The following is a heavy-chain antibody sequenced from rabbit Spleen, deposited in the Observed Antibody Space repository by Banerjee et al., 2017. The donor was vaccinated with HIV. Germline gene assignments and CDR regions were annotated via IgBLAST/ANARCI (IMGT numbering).Heavy chain of an antibody. CDR2: MNVGSNDIT. CDR3: ARDTGSSFSSYGMDL. Sequence: QSLEESGGDLVKPGASLTLTCTASGFSFSTNYYMCWVRQAPGKGLEWIACMNVGSNDITYYATWAEGRFTISKTSSTTVTLQMTSLTVADTATYFCARDTGSSFSSYGMDLWGPGTLVTVS. J-gene: IGHJ6*01. V-gene: IGHV1S40*01. CDR1: GFSFSTNYY. D-gene: IGHD8-1*01.